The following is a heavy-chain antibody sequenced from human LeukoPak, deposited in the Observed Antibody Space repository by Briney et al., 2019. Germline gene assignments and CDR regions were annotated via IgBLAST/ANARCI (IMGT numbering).Heavy chain of an antibody. CDR2: IYPGDSDT. CDR1: GYSFTSYW. V-gene: IGHV5-51*01. CDR3: ARTRGNYYDRSGPHAFGI. Sequence: GESLKISCRGSGYSFTSYWIGWVRQMPGEGLEWMGIIYPGDSDTRYSPSFQGQVTISTDKSISTAYLQWSSLKASDTAMYYWARTRGNYYDRSGPHAFGILGQGKKGNGFS. D-gene: IGHD3-22*01. J-gene: IGHJ3*02.